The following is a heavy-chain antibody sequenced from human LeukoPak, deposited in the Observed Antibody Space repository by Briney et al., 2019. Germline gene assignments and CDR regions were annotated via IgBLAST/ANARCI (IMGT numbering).Heavy chain of an antibody. CDR1: GYTFTGYY. V-gene: IGHV1-2*06. CDR3: ARGDYYDSSGYYHDAFDI. Sequence: ASVKVSCKASGYTFTGYYMHWVRQAPGQGLEWMERINPNSGGTNYAQKFQGRVTMTRDTSISTAYMELSRLRSDDTAVYYCARGDYYDSSGYYHDAFDIWGQGTMVTVSS. CDR2: INPNSGGT. J-gene: IGHJ3*02. D-gene: IGHD3-22*01.